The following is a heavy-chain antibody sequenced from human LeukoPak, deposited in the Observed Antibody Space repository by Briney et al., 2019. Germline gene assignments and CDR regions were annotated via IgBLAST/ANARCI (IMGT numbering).Heavy chain of an antibody. V-gene: IGHV4-59*01. CDR2: IYYSGST. J-gene: IGHJ4*02. CDR3: ARVGGSYYYDSSGLIPFDY. CDR1: GGSMNSNY. Sequence: TSETLSLTCTVSGGSMNSNYWSWIRQPPGKGLEWIGYIYYSGSTNYNPSLKSRVTISVDTSKNQFSLKLSSVTAADTAVYYCARVGGSYYYDSSGLIPFDYWGQGTLVTVSS. D-gene: IGHD3-22*01.